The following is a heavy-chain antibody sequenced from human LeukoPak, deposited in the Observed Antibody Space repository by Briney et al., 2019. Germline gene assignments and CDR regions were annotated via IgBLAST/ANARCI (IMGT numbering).Heavy chain of an antibody. CDR3: AKDQDRYGSGGWPFDY. Sequence: GGSLRLSCAASGFTFSSYAMSWVRQAPGKGLEWVSAISGSGGSTYYADSVKGRFTISRDNSKNTLYLQMNSLRAEDTAVYYCAKDQDRYGSGGWPFDYWGQGTLVTVSS. V-gene: IGHV3-23*01. D-gene: IGHD3-10*01. CDR2: ISGSGGST. J-gene: IGHJ4*02. CDR1: GFTFSSYA.